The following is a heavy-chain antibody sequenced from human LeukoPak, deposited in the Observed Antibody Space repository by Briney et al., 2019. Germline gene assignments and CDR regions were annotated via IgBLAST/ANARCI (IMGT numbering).Heavy chain of an antibody. Sequence: GESLKISCKGSGYSFSDYWIGWVRQMPGKGLEWMGIIYPGDSDTRYRPSLQGQVTISADKSISTAYLQWSSLKASDTAMYYCARHNGKARYTSSWYENGMDVWGQGTTITV. CDR2: IYPGDSDT. CDR1: GYSFSDYW. D-gene: IGHD6-13*01. CDR3: ARHNGKARYTSSWYENGMDV. V-gene: IGHV5-51*01. J-gene: IGHJ6*02.